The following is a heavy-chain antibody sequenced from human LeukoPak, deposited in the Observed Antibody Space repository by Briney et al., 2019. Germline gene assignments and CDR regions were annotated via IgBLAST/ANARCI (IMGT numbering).Heavy chain of an antibody. CDR3: AREGGYYYDSSGYAMDV. D-gene: IGHD3-22*01. V-gene: IGHV4-59*01. Sequence: PSETLSLTCTVSGGSISSYYWSWIRQPPGKGLEWIGYIYYSGSTNYNPSLKSRVTISVDTSKNQFSLKLSSVTAADTAVYYCAREGGYYYDSSGYAMDVWGKGTTVTISS. CDR2: IYYSGST. CDR1: GGSISSYY. J-gene: IGHJ6*04.